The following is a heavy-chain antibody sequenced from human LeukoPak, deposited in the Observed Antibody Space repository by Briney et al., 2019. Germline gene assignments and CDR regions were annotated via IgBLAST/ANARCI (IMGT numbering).Heavy chain of an antibody. Sequence: SETLSLTCTVSGGSISSYYWSWIRQPPGKGLEWIGYIYYSGSINYNPSLKSRVTISVDTSKNQFSLKLSSVTAADTAVYYCARTPPNCSGGSCYSGVTFDYWGQGTLVTVPS. CDR1: GGSISSYY. CDR2: IYYSGSI. J-gene: IGHJ4*02. CDR3: ARTPPNCSGGSCYSGVTFDY. D-gene: IGHD2-15*01. V-gene: IGHV4-59*01.